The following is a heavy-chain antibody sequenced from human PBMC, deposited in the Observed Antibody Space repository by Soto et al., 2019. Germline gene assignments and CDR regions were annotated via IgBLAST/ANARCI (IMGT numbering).Heavy chain of an antibody. CDR1: GGTFSSYA. J-gene: IGHJ6*02. D-gene: IGHD2-15*01. CDR3: ARVLGYCSGGSCYSGYYYYGMDV. Sequence: QVQLVQSWAEVKKPGSSVKVSCKASGGTFSSYAISWVRQAPGQELEWMGGIIPISGTANYAQKFQGRVTITADESTSTAYMELSILGSEDTAVYYCARVLGYCSGGSCYSGYYYYGMDVWGQGTTVTVSS. V-gene: IGHV1-69*01. CDR2: IIPISGTA.